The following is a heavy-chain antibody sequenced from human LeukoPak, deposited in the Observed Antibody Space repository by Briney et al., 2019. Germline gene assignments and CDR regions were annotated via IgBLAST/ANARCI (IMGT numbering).Heavy chain of an antibody. V-gene: IGHV1-2*02. CDR1: GYTFTGYY. J-gene: IGHJ5*02. D-gene: IGHD1-26*01. CDR2: INPNSGGT. CDR3: ARDLKIAAVTWGFDP. Sequence: GASVKVSCMASGYTFTGYYMHWVRQAPGQGLEWMGWINPNSGGTNYAQKFQGRVTMTRDTSISTAYMELSRLRSDDTAVYYCARDLKIAAVTWGFDPWGQGTLVTVSS.